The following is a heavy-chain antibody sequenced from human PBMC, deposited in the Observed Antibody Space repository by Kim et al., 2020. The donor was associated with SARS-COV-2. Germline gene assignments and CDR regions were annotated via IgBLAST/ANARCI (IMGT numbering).Heavy chain of an antibody. D-gene: IGHD1-26*01. CDR3: ARAGEGVFDP. Sequence: TDDNPSQRSRVTISVDRSRDQFSRKLSSVTAADTAVYYCARAGEGVFDPWGQGTLVTVSS. CDR2: T. J-gene: IGHJ5*02. V-gene: IGHV4-30-2*01.